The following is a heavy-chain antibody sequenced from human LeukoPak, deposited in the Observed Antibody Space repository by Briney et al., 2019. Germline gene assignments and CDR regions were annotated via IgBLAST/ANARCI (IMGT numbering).Heavy chain of an antibody. V-gene: IGHV5-51*01. CDR3: ARQGSSSGWYGGRVGYFDY. D-gene: IGHD6-19*01. CDR2: IYPGDSDT. Sequence: GESLKISCKGSGYNFTSYWIGWVRQMPGKGLEWMGIIYPGDSDTRYSPSFQGQVTISADKSISTAYLQWSSLKASDAAMYYCARQGSSSGWYGGRVGYFDYWGQGILLTVSS. J-gene: IGHJ4*02. CDR1: GYNFTSYW.